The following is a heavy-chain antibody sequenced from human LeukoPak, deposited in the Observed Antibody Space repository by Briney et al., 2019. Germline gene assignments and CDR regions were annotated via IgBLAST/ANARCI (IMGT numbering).Heavy chain of an antibody. CDR2: ITYDGSNK. CDR1: GFTFSSHG. J-gene: IGHJ2*01. Sequence: GGSLRLSCAGSGFTFSSHGMHWVRQTPGKGLEWVAAITYDGSNKYYAASVKGRFTISRDNSKNSLYLEMNSLRAEDTAVYYCATHWGSGWYFDLWGRGTLVTVSS. D-gene: IGHD7-27*01. V-gene: IGHV3-30*03. CDR3: ATHWGSGWYFDL.